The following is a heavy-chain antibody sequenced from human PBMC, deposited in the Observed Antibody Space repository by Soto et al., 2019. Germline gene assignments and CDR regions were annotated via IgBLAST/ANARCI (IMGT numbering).Heavy chain of an antibody. Sequence: QVQLVESGGGLVKPGGSLRLSCAASGFTFRDYYMSWIRQAPGKGLEWLSYISSSGSTIFSADSVKGRFFISRDNAKKSLYLPMNSLRADDTAVYYCAREYGGGADYWGQGTLVTVSS. J-gene: IGHJ4*02. CDR3: AREYGGGADY. CDR1: GFTFRDYY. V-gene: IGHV3-11*01. D-gene: IGHD1-26*01. CDR2: ISSSGSTI.